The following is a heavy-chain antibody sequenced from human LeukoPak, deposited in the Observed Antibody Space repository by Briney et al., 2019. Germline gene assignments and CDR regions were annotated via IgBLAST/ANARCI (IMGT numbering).Heavy chain of an antibody. J-gene: IGHJ4*02. CDR1: GYSISSGYY. V-gene: IGHV4-38-2*02. CDR2: IYHSGST. Sequence: SETLSLTCTISGYSISSGYYWGWIRQPPGKGLEWIGSIYHSGSTYYNPSLKSRVTISLDTSENQFSLKLSSVTAADTAVYYCARDLYSSGWGYFDYWGQRTLATVSS. D-gene: IGHD6-19*01. CDR3: ARDLYSSGWGYFDY.